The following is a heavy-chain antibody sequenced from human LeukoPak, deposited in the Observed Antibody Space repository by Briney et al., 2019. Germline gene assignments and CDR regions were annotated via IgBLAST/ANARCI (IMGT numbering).Heavy chain of an antibody. Sequence: PSETLSLTCTVSGGSLSSSSYYWGWICQPPEKGLEWIGSIYYSGSTYYNPSLKSRVTISVDTSMNQFSLKLSSVTAADTAVYYCASIWFGELSYFDYWGQGTLVTVSS. D-gene: IGHD3-10*01. J-gene: IGHJ4*02. V-gene: IGHV4-39*01. CDR2: IYYSGST. CDR3: ASIWFGELSYFDY. CDR1: GGSLSSSSYY.